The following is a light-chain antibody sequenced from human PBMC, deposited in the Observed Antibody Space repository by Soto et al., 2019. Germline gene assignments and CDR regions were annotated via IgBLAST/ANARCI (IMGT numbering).Light chain of an antibody. CDR1: QSISSW. CDR2: DAS. CDR3: QHYNSYFYT. Sequence: DIQMTQSPSTLSASVGDRITITCRASQSISSWLAWYQQKPGKAPNLLIYDASTLKSGVPSRFSGSGSGTVFTLTISSLQPDDFATYYCQHYNSYFYTFGQGTKLEIK. V-gene: IGKV1-5*01. J-gene: IGKJ2*01.